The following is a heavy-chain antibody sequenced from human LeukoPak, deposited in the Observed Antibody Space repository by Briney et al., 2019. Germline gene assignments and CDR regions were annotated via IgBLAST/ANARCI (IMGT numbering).Heavy chain of an antibody. Sequence: SQTLSLTCTVSGGSISSGGYYWSWIRQPAGKGLEWIGRIYTSGSTNYNPSLKSRVTISVDTSKNQFSLKLSSVTAADTAVYYCARETTRLPIAAVDIWGQGTMVTVSS. J-gene: IGHJ3*02. CDR1: GGSISSGGYY. CDR3: ARETTRLPIAAVDI. CDR2: IYTSGST. V-gene: IGHV4-61*02. D-gene: IGHD6-25*01.